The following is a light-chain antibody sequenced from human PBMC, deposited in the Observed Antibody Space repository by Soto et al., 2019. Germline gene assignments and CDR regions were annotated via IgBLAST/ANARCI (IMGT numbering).Light chain of an antibody. CDR3: QQRSNWPIT. Sequence: EIVLTQSPATLSLSPGERANLSCRASQSVSSYFAWYQQKPGQAPRLLIYDASNRATGIPARFSGSGSGTDFTLTISSLEPEDFAVYCCQQRSNWPITFGQGTRLEIK. V-gene: IGKV3-11*01. CDR2: DAS. CDR1: QSVSSY. J-gene: IGKJ5*01.